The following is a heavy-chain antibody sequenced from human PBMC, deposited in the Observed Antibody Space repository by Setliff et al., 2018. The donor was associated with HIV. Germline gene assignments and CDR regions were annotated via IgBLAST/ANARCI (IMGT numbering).Heavy chain of an antibody. CDR3: ARGGATRPDY. J-gene: IGHJ4*02. Sequence: GASVKVSCKASGYTFTSSGMNWVRQAPGQGLEWMGWISAYNGNTNYAQKFQDRVTMTTDTSTTTVYMELRSLRSDDTAVYYCARGGATRPDYWGQGTLVTVSS. V-gene: IGHV1-18*01. CDR2: ISAYNGNT. CDR1: GYTFTSSG. D-gene: IGHD1-26*01.